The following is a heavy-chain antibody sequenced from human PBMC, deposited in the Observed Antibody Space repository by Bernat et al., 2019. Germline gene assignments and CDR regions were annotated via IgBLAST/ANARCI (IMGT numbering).Heavy chain of an antibody. CDR1: GFAVSTYW. CDR3: ARDRNYDPFDP. V-gene: IGHV3-74*01. D-gene: IGHD3-3*01. J-gene: IGHJ5*02. CDR2: IKGDGSGT. Sequence: EGQLVESGGGLVEPGGSLRLACAASGFAVSTYWMHWVRQAPGKGLVWVSRIKGDGSGTTYADSVQSRITISRDNTKNTLYMKMNSVSATDTAVYYCARDRNYDPFDPWGQGTLVTVSS.